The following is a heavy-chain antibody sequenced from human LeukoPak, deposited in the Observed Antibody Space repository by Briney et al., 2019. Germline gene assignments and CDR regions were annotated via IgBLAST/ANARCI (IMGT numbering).Heavy chain of an antibody. CDR1: GGSISSGDYY. CDR2: SNDSGGT. D-gene: IGHD1-26*01. Sequence: PSQTLSLTCTVSGGSISSGDYYWSWIRQPPGKRLEWVGESNDSGGTNYNPSLKSRVTISADKSKNQVSLKLTSVTAADTAVYYCARLSVIVEAALEYYYYYMDVWGQGTTVTVSS. CDR3: ARLSVIVEAALEYYYYYMDV. J-gene: IGHJ6*03. V-gene: IGHV4-30-4*08.